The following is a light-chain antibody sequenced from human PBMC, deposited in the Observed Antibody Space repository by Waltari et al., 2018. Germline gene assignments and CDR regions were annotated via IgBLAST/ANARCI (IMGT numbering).Light chain of an antibody. CDR3: CSNVGNSVF. V-gene: IGLV2-23*03. J-gene: IGLJ2*01. Sequence: QSALTQPASVSGSPGQSITISCTGFNSNVGSYNLVSWYQKHPGKAPKLLIYEGNRRPAGVSKRFSGSKSDTTASLTLSGLQAEDEADYYCCSNVGNSVFFGGGTKLTVL. CDR1: NSNVGSYNL. CDR2: EGN.